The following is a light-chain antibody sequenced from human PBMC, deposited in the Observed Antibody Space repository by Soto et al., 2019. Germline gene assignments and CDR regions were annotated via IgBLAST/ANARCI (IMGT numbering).Light chain of an antibody. J-gene: IGKJ5*01. V-gene: IGKV3-11*01. CDR2: DAS. CDR3: QQRSNWLT. CDR1: QSVSSY. Sequence: EVVLTQSPPTLSLAPGERATLSCRASQSVSSYLAWYQQKPGQAPRLLIYDASNRATGIPARFSGSGSGTDFTLTISSLEPEDFAVYYCQQRSNWLTFGQGTRLEI.